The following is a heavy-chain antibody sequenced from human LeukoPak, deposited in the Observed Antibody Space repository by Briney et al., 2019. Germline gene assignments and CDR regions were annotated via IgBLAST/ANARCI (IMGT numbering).Heavy chain of an antibody. CDR2: INPTGGDT. V-gene: IGHV1-46*01. CDR3: VRDLLAGYDY. CDR1: GYIFITYY. D-gene: IGHD1-26*01. Sequence: ASVKVSCKASGYIFITYYTHWVRQAPGQGLEWMGVINPTGGDTSCAQQFQGRVTMTRDTSTSTVYMELSSLRFEDTAVYYCVRDLLAGYDYWGQGTLVTVSS. J-gene: IGHJ4*02.